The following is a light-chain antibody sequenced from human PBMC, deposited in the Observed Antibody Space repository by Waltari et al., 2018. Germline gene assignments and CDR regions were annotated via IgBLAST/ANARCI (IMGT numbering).Light chain of an antibody. Sequence: AIQLTQSPSSLSASVGDRVTITCRTSQVISNGLAWYQQKPGKAPKLLIYDASSLESGVPSRFSGSGSGTDFPLTISSLQPEDSATYYCQQFNSYPPLFGQGTRLEIK. CDR3: QQFNSYPPL. CDR2: DAS. V-gene: IGKV1-13*02. J-gene: IGKJ5*01. CDR1: QVISNG.